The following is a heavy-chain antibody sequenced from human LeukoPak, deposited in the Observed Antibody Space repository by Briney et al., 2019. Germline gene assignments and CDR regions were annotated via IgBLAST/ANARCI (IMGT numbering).Heavy chain of an antibody. J-gene: IGHJ4*02. D-gene: IGHD4-17*01. CDR2: ISSSSSYI. CDR1: GFTFSSYS. CDR3: ARSISYGDYGGY. Sequence: GGSLRLSCAVSGFTFSSYSMNWVRQAPGKGLEWVSSISSSSSYIYYADSVKGRFTISRDNAKNSLYLQMNSLRAEDTAVYYCARSISYGDYGGYWGQGTLVTVSS. V-gene: IGHV3-21*01.